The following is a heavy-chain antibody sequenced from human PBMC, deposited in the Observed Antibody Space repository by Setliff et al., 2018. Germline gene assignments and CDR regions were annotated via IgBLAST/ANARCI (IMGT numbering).Heavy chain of an antibody. D-gene: IGHD1-26*01. CDR1: GFTFSGYS. CDR3: AKDGVGPTFTYFFDY. J-gene: IGHJ4*02. Sequence: GGSLRLSCAASGFTFSGYSMNWVRQTPGTGLEWVSTISGGGDSTYYADSVMGRVTISRDNSKNSLFLQMNSLRVDDTAIYYCAKDGVGPTFTYFFDYWGQGSQVTVSS. V-gene: IGHV3-23*01. CDR2: ISGGGDST.